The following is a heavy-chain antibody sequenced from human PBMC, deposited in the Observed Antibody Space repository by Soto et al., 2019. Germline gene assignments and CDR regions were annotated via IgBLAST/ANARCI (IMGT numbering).Heavy chain of an antibody. CDR1: GYSFINYG. CDR2: ITVNSGNT. V-gene: IGHV1-18*04. CDR3: GRGVGGGWYYFDY. J-gene: IGHJ4*02. Sequence: QGHLVQSGVEVKEPGASVRVSCKASGYSFINYGIGWVRQAPGQGLEWMGWITVNSGNTNYPQKFQGRVTMTTDTSTSTASMELRSLTSDDTAVYYCGRGVGGGWYYFDYWGPGTLVTVSS. D-gene: IGHD6-19*01.